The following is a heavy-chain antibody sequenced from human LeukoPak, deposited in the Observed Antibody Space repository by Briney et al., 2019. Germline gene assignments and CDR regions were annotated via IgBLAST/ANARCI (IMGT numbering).Heavy chain of an antibody. J-gene: IGHJ5*02. D-gene: IGHD1-7*01. CDR3: ARRLKRQTGTPRSWFDP. Sequence: ASETLSLTCAVYGGSFSGYYWSWIRQPPGKGLEWIGEINHSGSTNYNPSLKSRVTISVDTSKNQFSLKLSSVTAADTAVYYCARRLKRQTGTPRSWFDPWGQGTLVTVSS. CDR1: GGSFSGYY. V-gene: IGHV4-34*01. CDR2: INHSGST.